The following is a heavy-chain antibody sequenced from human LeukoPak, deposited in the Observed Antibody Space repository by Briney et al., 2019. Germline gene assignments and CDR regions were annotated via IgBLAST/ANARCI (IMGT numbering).Heavy chain of an antibody. CDR3: AGAYYYDSSGYPHDAFDI. V-gene: IGHV4-34*09. D-gene: IGHD3-22*01. CDR1: GGSFSGYY. Sequence: SETLSLTCAVYGGSFSGYYWSWIRQPPGKGLEWIGEINHSGSTNYNPSLKSRVTISVDTSKNQFSLKLSSVTAADTAVYYCAGAYYYDSSGYPHDAFDIWGQGTMVTVSS. CDR2: INHSGST. J-gene: IGHJ3*02.